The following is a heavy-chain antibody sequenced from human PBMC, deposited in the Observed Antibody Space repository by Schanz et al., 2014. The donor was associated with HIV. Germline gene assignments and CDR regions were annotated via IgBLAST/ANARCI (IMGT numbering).Heavy chain of an antibody. CDR1: GLTFGSYA. V-gene: IGHV3-33*08. Sequence: VQLLESGGGLVQPGGSLRLSCAASGLTFGSYAMSWVRQAPGKGLEWVAVIWYDGSNKYYADSVKGRFTISRDNSKNTLYLQMNSLRAEDTAVYFCANTEFPYSSSSDYYYGMDVWGQGTTVTVSS. J-gene: IGHJ6*02. D-gene: IGHD6-6*01. CDR2: IWYDGSNK. CDR3: ANTEFPYSSSSDYYYGMDV.